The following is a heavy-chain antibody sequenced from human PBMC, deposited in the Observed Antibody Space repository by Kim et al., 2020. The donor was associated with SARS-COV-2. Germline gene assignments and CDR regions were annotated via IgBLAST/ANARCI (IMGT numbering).Heavy chain of an antibody. Sequence: ASVKVSCKASGYTFTSYYMHWVRQAPGQGLEWMGIINPSGGSTSYAQKFQGRVTMTRDTSTSTVYMELSSLRSEDTAVYYCASLSSSGYLPDYWGQGTLVTVSS. CDR1: GYTFTSYY. CDR2: INPSGGST. V-gene: IGHV1-46*01. J-gene: IGHJ4*02. CDR3: ASLSSSGYLPDY. D-gene: IGHD3-22*01.